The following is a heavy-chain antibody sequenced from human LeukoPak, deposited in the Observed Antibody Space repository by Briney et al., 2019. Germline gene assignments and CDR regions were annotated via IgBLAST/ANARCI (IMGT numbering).Heavy chain of an antibody. V-gene: IGHV4-61*01. CDR3: ARDKTNWFDP. J-gene: IGHJ5*02. CDR1: GGSVSSGSYY. Sequence: SETLSLTCTVSGGSVSSGSYYWSWIRQPPGKGLEWTGYIYYSGSTNYNPSLKSRVTISVDTSKNQFSLKLSSVTAADTAVYYCARDKTNWFDPWGQGTLVTVSS. CDR2: IYYSGST.